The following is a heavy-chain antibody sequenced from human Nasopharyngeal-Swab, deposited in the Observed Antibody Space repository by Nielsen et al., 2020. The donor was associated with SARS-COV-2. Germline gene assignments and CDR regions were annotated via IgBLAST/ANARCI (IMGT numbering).Heavy chain of an antibody. CDR2: ISYDGSNK. CDR3: ATDYVETRDY. V-gene: IGHV3-33*05. J-gene: IGHJ4*02. Sequence: WIRQPPGKGLEWVAVISYDGSNKYYADSVKGRFTISRDNAKNSLYLQMDSLRAEDTAVYYCATDYVETRDYWGQGTLVTVSS. D-gene: IGHD4-17*01.